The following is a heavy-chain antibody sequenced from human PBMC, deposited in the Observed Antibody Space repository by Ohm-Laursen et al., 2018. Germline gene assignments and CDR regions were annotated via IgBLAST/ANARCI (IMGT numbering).Heavy chain of an antibody. D-gene: IGHD5-18*01. Sequence: SLRLSCAASGFTFSSYAMSWVRHAPGKGLEWVSAISGSGGSTYYADSVKGRFTISRDNSKNTLYLQMNSLRAEDTAVYYCAKGRRGYSYGYFGYWGQGTLVTVSS. V-gene: IGHV3-23*01. J-gene: IGHJ4*02. CDR1: GFTFSSYA. CDR2: ISGSGGST. CDR3: AKGRRGYSYGYFGY.